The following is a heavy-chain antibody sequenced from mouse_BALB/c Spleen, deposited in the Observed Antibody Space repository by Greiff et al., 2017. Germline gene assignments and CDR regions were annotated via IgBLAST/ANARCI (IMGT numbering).Heavy chain of an antibody. D-gene: IGHD2-14*01. CDR1: GYAFTNYL. CDR3: ARRGYDVYFDY. Sequence: VQLQQSGAELVRPGTSVKVSCTASGYAFTNYLIEWAKQRPGQGLEWIGVINPGSGGTNYNEKFKGKATLTADKSSSTAYMQLSSLTSDDSAVYCCARRGYDVYFDYWGQGTTLTVSS. V-gene: IGHV1-54*01. J-gene: IGHJ2*01. CDR2: INPGSGGT.